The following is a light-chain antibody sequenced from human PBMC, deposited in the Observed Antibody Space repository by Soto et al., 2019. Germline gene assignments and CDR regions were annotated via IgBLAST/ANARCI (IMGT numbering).Light chain of an antibody. J-gene: IGKJ5*01. CDR2: AAS. CDR1: QSISSY. Sequence: VHMTQSPSSLSASVGDRVTITCRASQSISSYLNWYQQKQGKAPKLLIYAASSLQSGVPSRFSGSGYGTVFTLTISSLQPEDFATYYCQQSYSTPITFGQGTRLEIK. CDR3: QQSYSTPIT. V-gene: IGKV1-39*01.